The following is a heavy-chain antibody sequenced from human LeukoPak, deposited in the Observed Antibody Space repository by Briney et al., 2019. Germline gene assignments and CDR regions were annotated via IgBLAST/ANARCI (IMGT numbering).Heavy chain of an antibody. D-gene: IGHD2-21*01. Sequence: ASVTVSCTASGYTFTGYYIHWVRQAPGQGLEWMGRINCNGGGTSYAQKFQGRVTMTRDTSISTAYMELDRLTSDDTDVYYCARDYGPYPGCSWFDPWGQGTLVTVSS. CDR2: INCNGGGT. CDR3: ARDYGPYPGCSWFDP. CDR1: GYTFTGYY. V-gene: IGHV1-2*05. J-gene: IGHJ5*02.